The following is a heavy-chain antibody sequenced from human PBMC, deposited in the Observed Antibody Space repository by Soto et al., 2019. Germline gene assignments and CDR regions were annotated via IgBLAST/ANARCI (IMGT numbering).Heavy chain of an antibody. CDR1: GFNFNDYG. CDR3: VKDMENGYTQYYYYGMDV. CDR2: ISWNSVSI. V-gene: IGHV3-9*01. Sequence: SLKISCTASGFNFNDYGMHWVRPGPGKGLEWVSSISWNSVSIGYADSVKGRFTISRDNAKNSLYLQMNSLRAEDTALYYCVKDMENGYTQYYYYGMDVWGQGATFTVSS. D-gene: IGHD3-16*02. J-gene: IGHJ6*02.